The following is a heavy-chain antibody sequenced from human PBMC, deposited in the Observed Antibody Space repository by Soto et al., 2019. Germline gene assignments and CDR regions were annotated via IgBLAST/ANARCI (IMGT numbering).Heavy chain of an antibody. Sequence: SETLSLTCTVSGGSISSGGYYWSWIRQHPGKGLEWIGYIYYSGSTYYNPSLKSRVTISVDTSKNQFSLKLSSVTAADTAVYYCARDKLYSNYYCMDVWCKGTTVTVSS. CDR1: GGSISSGGYY. J-gene: IGHJ6*03. CDR3: ARDKLYSNYYCMDV. D-gene: IGHD4-4*01. V-gene: IGHV4-31*03. CDR2: IYYSGST.